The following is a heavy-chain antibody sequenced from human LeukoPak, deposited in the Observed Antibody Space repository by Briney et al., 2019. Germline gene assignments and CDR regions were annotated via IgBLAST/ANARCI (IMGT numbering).Heavy chain of an antibody. J-gene: IGHJ4*02. Sequence: GGSLRLSCAASGFRFSGYGMSWVRQAPGKGLEWVASIKTDGSEKYYVGSVRGRFTISRDNAKNSLFLQMNSLRVDDTAVYFCVRVPPITTVRGVPSDYWGQGTLVTVSS. CDR1: GFRFSGYG. V-gene: IGHV3-7*03. D-gene: IGHD3-10*01. CDR3: VRVPPITTVRGVPSDY. CDR2: IKTDGSEK.